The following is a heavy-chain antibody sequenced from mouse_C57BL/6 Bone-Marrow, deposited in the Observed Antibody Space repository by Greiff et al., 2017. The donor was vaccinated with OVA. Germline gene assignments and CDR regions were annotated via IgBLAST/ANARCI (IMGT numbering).Heavy chain of an antibody. J-gene: IGHJ4*01. D-gene: IGHD1-1*01. V-gene: IGHV1-82*01. Sequence: QVQLKQSGPELVKPGASVKISCKASGYAFSSSWMNWVKQRPGQGLEWIGRIYPGDGDTNYNAKFKGKATLTADKSSSTAYMQLSSLTSEDSAVYFCARSYYDGSRKDAMDYWGQGTSVTVSS. CDR3: ARSYYDGSRKDAMDY. CDR1: GYAFSSSW. CDR2: IYPGDGDT.